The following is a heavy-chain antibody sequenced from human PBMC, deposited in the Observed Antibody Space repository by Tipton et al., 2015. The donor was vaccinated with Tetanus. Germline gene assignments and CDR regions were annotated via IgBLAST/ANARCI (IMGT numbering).Heavy chain of an antibody. J-gene: IGHJ4*02. CDR2: IFYTGST. Sequence: TLSLTCTVSGDSVRSGSYYWTWIRQPPGKGLERIGYIFYTGSTNYNPSLKSRVTISVDTSKNQFSLKLNSVTAADTAVYYCARDRGYYYASSGPFDYWGQGTLVTVSS. D-gene: IGHD3-22*01. V-gene: IGHV4-61*01. CDR1: GDSVRSGSYY. CDR3: ARDRGYYYASSGPFDY.